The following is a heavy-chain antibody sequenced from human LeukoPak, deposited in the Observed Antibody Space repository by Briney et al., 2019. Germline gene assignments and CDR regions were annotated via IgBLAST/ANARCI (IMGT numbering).Heavy chain of an antibody. CDR3: ARQFGLYSSSFFDY. D-gene: IGHD6-13*01. CDR1: GYSFTSYW. V-gene: IGHV5-51*01. CDR2: IYPGDSDT. Sequence: KIGESLKISCKGSGYSFTSYWIGWVRQMPGKGLEWMGIIYPGDSDTRYSPSFQGQVTISANKSISTAYLQWSSLRASDTAMYYCARQFGLYSSSFFDYWGQGTLVTVSS. J-gene: IGHJ4*02.